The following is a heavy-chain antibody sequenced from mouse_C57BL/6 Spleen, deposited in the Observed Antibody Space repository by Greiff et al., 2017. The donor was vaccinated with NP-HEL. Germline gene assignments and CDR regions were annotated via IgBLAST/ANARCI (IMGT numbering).Heavy chain of an antibody. V-gene: IGHV1-82*01. J-gene: IGHJ1*03. Sequence: QVQLQQSGPELVKPGASVKISCKASGYAFSSSWMNWVKQRPGKGLEWIGRIYPGDGDTNYNGKFKGKATLTADKSSSTAYMQLSSLTSEDSAVYFCARGGWLPQYFDVWGTGTTVTVSS. CDR2: IYPGDGDT. D-gene: IGHD2-3*01. CDR1: GYAFSSSW. CDR3: ARGGWLPQYFDV.